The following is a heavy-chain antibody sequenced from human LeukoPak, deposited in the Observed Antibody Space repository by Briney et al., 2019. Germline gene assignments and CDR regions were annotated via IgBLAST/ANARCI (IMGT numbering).Heavy chain of an antibody. D-gene: IGHD6-6*01. J-gene: IGHJ4*02. CDR2: IDPSDSYT. CDR1: GYSFTSYW. V-gene: IGHV5-10-1*01. Sequence: GESLKISCQGSGYSFTSYWNNWVRQMPGKGLEWMGRIDPSDSYTNHSPSFQGHVTISADKSLSTAYLQWSSLKALDTAMYYCARHRPGGAGDYWGQGTLVTVSS. CDR3: ARHRPGGAGDY.